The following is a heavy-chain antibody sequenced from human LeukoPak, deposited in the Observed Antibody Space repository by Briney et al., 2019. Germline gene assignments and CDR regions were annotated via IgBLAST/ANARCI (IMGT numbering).Heavy chain of an antibody. CDR1: GGSFSGYY. V-gene: IGHV4-34*01. CDR2: INHSGST. CDR3: ARDYGSGSYFDY. D-gene: IGHD3-10*01. J-gene: IGHJ4*02. Sequence: SETLSLTCAVYGGSFSGYYWSWIRQPPGKGLEWIGEINHSGSTNYNPSLKSRVTISVDTSKNQFSLKLSSVTAADTAVYYCARDYGSGSYFDYWGPGTLVTVSS.